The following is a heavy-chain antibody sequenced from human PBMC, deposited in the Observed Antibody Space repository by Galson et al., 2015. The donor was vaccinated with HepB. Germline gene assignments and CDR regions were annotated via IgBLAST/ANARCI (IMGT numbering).Heavy chain of an antibody. CDR2: IKQDGSEK. D-gene: IGHD1-7*01. CDR1: GFTFSSYW. J-gene: IGHJ4*02. CDR3: ARDDAYNWNFQYYFDY. Sequence: SLRLSCAASGFTFSSYWMSWVRQAPGKGLEWVANIKQDGSEKYYVDSVKGRFTISRDNAKNSLYLQMNSLRAEDTAVYYCARDDAYNWNFQYYFDYWGQGTLVTVSS. V-gene: IGHV3-7*03.